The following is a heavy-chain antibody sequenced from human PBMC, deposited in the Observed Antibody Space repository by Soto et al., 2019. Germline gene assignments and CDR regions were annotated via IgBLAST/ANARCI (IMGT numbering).Heavy chain of an antibody. CDR3: AGGIGQVFGFGYNWFDP. V-gene: IGHV1-3*01. Sequence: QVQLVQSGAEVKKPGASVKVSCKASGYTFTSYAMHWVRQAPGQRLEWMGWINAGNGNTKYSQKFQGRVTITRDTSASTAYMELSSLRSEDTAVYYCAGGIGQVFGFGYNWFDPWGQGTLVTVSS. CDR1: GYTFTSYA. J-gene: IGHJ5*02. CDR2: INAGNGNT. D-gene: IGHD3-16*01.